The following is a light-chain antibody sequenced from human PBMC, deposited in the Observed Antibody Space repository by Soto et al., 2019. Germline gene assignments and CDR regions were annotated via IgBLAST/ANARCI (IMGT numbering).Light chain of an antibody. CDR1: QTINKW. J-gene: IGKJ1*01. CDR3: QQYSDYSS. CDR2: DAS. V-gene: IGKV1-5*01. Sequence: DIQMAQSPSTLSASVGDRVTITCRASQTINKWLAWYQQKPGKAPQLLISDASSLQNGVPSRFSGSGYGTEFTLTISSLRPEDFATYYCQQYSDYSSFGHGTKVDIK.